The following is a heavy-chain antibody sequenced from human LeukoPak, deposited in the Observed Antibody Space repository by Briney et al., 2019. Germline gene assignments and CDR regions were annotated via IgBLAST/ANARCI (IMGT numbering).Heavy chain of an antibody. V-gene: IGHV3-11*01. D-gene: IGHD2-8*01. CDR1: GFTFSDYY. Sequence: GGSLRLSCAASGFTFSDYYMTWIRQAPGKGLEWVSFIGSSGSPIFYADSVKGRFSMSRDNAKNSLYLQMNSLRAEDTAVYFCARKRPKYVGFWGQGTLVTVPS. CDR3: ARKRPKYVGF. CDR2: IGSSGSPI. J-gene: IGHJ4*02.